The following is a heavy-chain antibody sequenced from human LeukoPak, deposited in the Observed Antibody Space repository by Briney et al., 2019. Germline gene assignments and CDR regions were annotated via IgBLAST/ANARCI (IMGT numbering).Heavy chain of an antibody. J-gene: IGHJ3*02. CDR2: ISWNSGSI. V-gene: IGHV3-9*01. CDR3: ARGASGSYSRDAFDI. D-gene: IGHD1-26*01. Sequence: PGGSLRLSCAASGFTFDDYAMHWVRQAPGKGLEWVSGISWNSGSIGYADSVKGRFTISRDNAKNSLYLQMNSLRAEDTAVYYCARGASGSYSRDAFDIWGQGTMVTVSS. CDR1: GFTFDDYA.